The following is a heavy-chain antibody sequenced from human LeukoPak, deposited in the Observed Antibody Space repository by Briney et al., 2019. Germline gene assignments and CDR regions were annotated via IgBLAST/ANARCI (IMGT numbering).Heavy chain of an antibody. CDR3: ARASDFWSGYYVPDYYYYYMDV. D-gene: IGHD3-3*01. CDR2: VIPIFGTA. Sequence: SVKVSCKASGGTFSSYAISWVRQAPGQGLEWMGGVIPIFGTANYAQKFQGRVTITADESTSTAYMELSSLRSEDTAVYYCARASDFWSGYYVPDYYYYYMDVWGKGTTVTVSS. CDR1: GGTFSSYA. V-gene: IGHV1-69*01. J-gene: IGHJ6*03.